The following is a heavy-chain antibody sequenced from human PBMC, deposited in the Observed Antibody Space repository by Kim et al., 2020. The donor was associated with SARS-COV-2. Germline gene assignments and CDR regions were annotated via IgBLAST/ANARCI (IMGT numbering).Heavy chain of an antibody. V-gene: IGHV1-24*01. CDR1: GYTLTELS. Sequence: ASVKVSCKVSGYTLTELSMHWVRQAPGKGLEWMGGFDPEDGETIYAQKFQGRVTMTEDTSTDTAYMELSSLRSEDTAVYYCATDRGSGSYYLPVDYWGQGTLVTISS. CDR3: ATDRGSGSYYLPVDY. CDR2: FDPEDGET. J-gene: IGHJ4*02. D-gene: IGHD3-10*01.